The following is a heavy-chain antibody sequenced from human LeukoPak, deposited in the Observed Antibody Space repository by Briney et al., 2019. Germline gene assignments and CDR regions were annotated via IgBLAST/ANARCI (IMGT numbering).Heavy chain of an antibody. V-gene: IGHV4-39*01. J-gene: IGHJ4*02. Sequence: KPSETLSLTCTVSGGSISSSSYYWGWIRQPPGKGLEWIGSIYYSGSTYYNPSLKSRVTISVDTSKNQFSLKLSSVTAADTAVYYCARRPLNWGYDYWGQGTLVTVSS. D-gene: IGHD7-27*01. CDR3: ARRPLNWGYDY. CDR1: GGSISSSSYY. CDR2: IYYSGST.